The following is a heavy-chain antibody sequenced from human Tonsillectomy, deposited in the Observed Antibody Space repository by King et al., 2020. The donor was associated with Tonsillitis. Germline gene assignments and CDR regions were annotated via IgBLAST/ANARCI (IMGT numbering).Heavy chain of an antibody. CDR2: ISYDGSNK. CDR3: ARSLSSSWTLNY. J-gene: IGHJ4*02. D-gene: IGHD6-13*01. V-gene: IGHV3-30-3*01. Sequence: VQLVESGGGVVXXGXSLXLXXAXSGFTFXXYAXXXVXXAPGKGLEWVAVISYDGSNKYYADSVKGRFTISRDNSKNTLYLQMNSLRAEDTAVYYCARSLSSSWTLNYWGQGTLVTVSS. CDR1: GFTFXXYA.